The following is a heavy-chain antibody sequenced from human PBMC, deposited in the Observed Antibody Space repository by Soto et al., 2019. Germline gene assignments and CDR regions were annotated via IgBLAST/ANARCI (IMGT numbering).Heavy chain of an antibody. CDR1: GFTFSHAW. V-gene: IGHV3-15*01. D-gene: IGHD3-3*01. Sequence: EVQLVESGGGWVKPGGSLRLSFAASGFTFSHAWMSWVRQAPGKGLEWVGRIKRKTDGETTDYAAPVKGRFTISRDDSINTLYVQMNSLKTEDTAVYYCTTLFGVVISDAFDIWGQGTMVTVSS. CDR2: IKRKTDGETT. CDR3: TTLFGVVISDAFDI. J-gene: IGHJ3*02.